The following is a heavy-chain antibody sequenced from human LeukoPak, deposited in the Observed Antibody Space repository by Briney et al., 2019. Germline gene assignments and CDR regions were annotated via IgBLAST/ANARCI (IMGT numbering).Heavy chain of an antibody. CDR1: GGSVSSGSYY. CDR2: IYYSGST. J-gene: IGHJ4*02. CDR3: ARAKGNSWYPYYFDY. D-gene: IGHD6-13*01. Sequence: TETLLLTCTVSGGSVSSGSYYWSWIRQPPGKGLEWLGYIYYSGSTNYNPSLKSRVTISVDTYKNQFSLKLSSVTAADTAVYYCARAKGNSWYPYYFDYWGQRTLVTVSS. V-gene: IGHV4-61*01.